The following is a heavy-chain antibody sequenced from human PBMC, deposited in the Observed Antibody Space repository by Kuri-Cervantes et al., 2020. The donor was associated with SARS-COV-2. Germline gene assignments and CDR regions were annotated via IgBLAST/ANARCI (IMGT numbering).Heavy chain of an antibody. CDR3: ARTPLSSRWTNGCFFDY. J-gene: IGHJ4*02. CDR2: INPNFGTA. CDR1: GCTFSSYS. D-gene: IGHD6-13*01. Sequence: SVKVSCKASGCTFSSYSMSWVRQAPGQGLEWMGGINPNFGTANYAQKFQGRVTITPDKPTSTAYMELSSLRSEDTAVYYCARTPLSSRWTNGCFFDYWGQGTLVTVSS. V-gene: IGHV1-69*06.